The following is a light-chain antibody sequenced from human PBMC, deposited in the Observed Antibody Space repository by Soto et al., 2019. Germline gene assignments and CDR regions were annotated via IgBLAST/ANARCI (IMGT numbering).Light chain of an antibody. V-gene: IGKV3-20*01. CDR3: QQFDRSLPSWT. Sequence: ETVLTQSPGTLSLSPGERATLSCRASQSVSSNYLAWYQHIPGQAPRLLIYGASTRAIGIPDRFSGSGSGTDFTLTISRLEPEDFAVYYCQQFDRSLPSWTFGQGTKVE. J-gene: IGKJ1*01. CDR1: QSVSSNY. CDR2: GAS.